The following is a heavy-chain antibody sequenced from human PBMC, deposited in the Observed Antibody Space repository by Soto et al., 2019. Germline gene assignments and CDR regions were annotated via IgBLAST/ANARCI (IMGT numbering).Heavy chain of an antibody. CDR3: ARTGRHKRVQGVLAVVPPPGLSTTV. D-gene: IGHD3-9*01. CDR1: GYSFTTYW. CDR2: IYPGDSDT. J-gene: IGHJ6*02. Sequence: DALTISCEGSGYSFTTYWIGWVRQMPGKGLEWMGIIYPGDSDTRYSPSFQGQVTISADKSISTAYLQWSSLKASDTAMYYCARTGRHKRVQGVLAVVPPPGLSTTVCRQATPVTV. V-gene: IGHV5-51*01.